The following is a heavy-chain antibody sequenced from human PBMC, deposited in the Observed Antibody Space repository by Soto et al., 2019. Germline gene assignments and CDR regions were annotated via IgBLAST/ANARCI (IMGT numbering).Heavy chain of an antibody. J-gene: IGHJ3*02. V-gene: IGHV4-59*12. Sequence: SETLSLTCTVSGGSISSYYWSWIRQPPGKGLEWIGYIYYSGNTYYNPSLKSRVTMSVDTSKNQFSLKLSSVTAADTAVYYCARRKNYYDSSGYYWHAFDIWGQGTMVTVSS. CDR1: GGSISSYY. D-gene: IGHD3-22*01. CDR2: IYYSGNT. CDR3: ARRKNYYDSSGYYWHAFDI.